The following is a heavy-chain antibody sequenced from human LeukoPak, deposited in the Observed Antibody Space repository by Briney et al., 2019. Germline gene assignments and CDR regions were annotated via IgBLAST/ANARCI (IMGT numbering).Heavy chain of an antibody. Sequence: SQTLSLTCTVSGGSISSGSYYWSWIRQPAGKGLEWIGRIYTSGSTNYNPSLKSRVTISVDTSKNQFSLKLSSVTAADTAVYYCAREGGAGAFDIWGQGTVVTVSS. CDR2: IYTSGST. CDR3: AREGGAGAFDI. V-gene: IGHV4-61*02. J-gene: IGHJ3*02. D-gene: IGHD3-16*01. CDR1: GGSISSGSYY.